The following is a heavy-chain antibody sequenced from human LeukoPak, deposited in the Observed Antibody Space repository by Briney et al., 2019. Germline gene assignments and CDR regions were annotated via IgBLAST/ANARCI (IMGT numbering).Heavy chain of an antibody. Sequence: GGSLRLSCAASGFTFSIYGMHWVRQAPGKGLEWVAIIWYDGSKKYYGDSVKGRFTISRDNSKNTLYLQMNSLRAEDTAVYYCARDQGSPSLIGGTDYWGQGTLVTVSS. J-gene: IGHJ4*02. D-gene: IGHD1-26*01. CDR2: IWYDGSKK. CDR1: GFTFSIYG. V-gene: IGHV3-33*01. CDR3: ARDQGSPSLIGGTDY.